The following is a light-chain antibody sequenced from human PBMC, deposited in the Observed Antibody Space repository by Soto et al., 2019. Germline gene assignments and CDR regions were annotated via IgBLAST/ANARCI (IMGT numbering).Light chain of an antibody. CDR3: QQYNSYSLT. Sequence: DTQMTQSPSSLSASVGDRVTITCRTSQSTSSWLAWYQQKPGKAPKLLIYDASSLESGVPSRFSGSGSGTEFTLTISSLQPDDFATYYCQQYNSYSLTFGGGTKVDIK. V-gene: IGKV1-5*01. J-gene: IGKJ4*01. CDR1: QSTSSW. CDR2: DAS.